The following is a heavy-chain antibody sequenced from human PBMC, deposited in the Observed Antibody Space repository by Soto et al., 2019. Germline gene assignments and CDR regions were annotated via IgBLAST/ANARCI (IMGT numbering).Heavy chain of an antibody. D-gene: IGHD2-2*01. J-gene: IGHJ4*02. CDR2: IGGGAANT. CDR1: GFTFSSSA. CDR3: ARQTRYATSWDYFDY. V-gene: IGHV3-23*01. Sequence: GESLKISCAASGFTFSSSAMSWVRQTPGKGLEWVSGIGGGAANTYYADSVKGRFTISRDNSKNTLYLEMNSLRAEDTALYFCARQTRYATSWDYFDYWGLGTLVTVSS.